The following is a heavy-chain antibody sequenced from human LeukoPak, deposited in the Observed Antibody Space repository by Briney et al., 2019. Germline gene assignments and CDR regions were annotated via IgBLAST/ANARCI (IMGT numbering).Heavy chain of an antibody. CDR3: ARSATYYYDSSGSQDI. J-gene: IGHJ3*02. CDR1: GGSISSGGYY. V-gene: IGHV4-31*03. D-gene: IGHD3-22*01. Sequence: SQTLSLTCTVSGGSISSGGYYWSWIRQHPGKGLEWIGYIYYSGSTYYNPSLKSRVTLSVDTSKNQFSLKLSSVTAADTAVYYCARSATYYYDSSGSQDIWGQGTMVTVSS. CDR2: IYYSGST.